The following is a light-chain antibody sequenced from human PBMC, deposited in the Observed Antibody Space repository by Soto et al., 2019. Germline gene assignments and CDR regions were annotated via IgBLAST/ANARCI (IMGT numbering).Light chain of an antibody. J-gene: IGLJ2*01. Sequence: QSALTQPASVSGSPGQSIAISCTGISSDVGTYSFVSWYQHHPGKAPKLMIYDVSNRPSGVSSRVSGSKSDNTASLTISGLQAEDEADYYCSSYTSSTVVFGGGTKLTVL. V-gene: IGLV2-14*03. CDR1: SSDVGTYSF. CDR2: DVS. CDR3: SSYTSSTVV.